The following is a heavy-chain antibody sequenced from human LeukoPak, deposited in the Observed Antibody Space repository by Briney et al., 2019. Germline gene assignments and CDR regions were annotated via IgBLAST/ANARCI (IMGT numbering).Heavy chain of an antibody. CDR1: GFTFDDYA. Sequence: GGSLRLSCAASGFTFDDYAMHWVRQAPGKGLEWVSGISWNSGSIGYADSVKRRFTISRDNAKNSLYLQMNSLRAEDTALYYCAKNSGYSSGWYDYWGQGTLVTVSS. CDR3: AKNSGYSSGWYDY. CDR2: ISWNSGSI. J-gene: IGHJ4*02. V-gene: IGHV3-9*01. D-gene: IGHD6-19*01.